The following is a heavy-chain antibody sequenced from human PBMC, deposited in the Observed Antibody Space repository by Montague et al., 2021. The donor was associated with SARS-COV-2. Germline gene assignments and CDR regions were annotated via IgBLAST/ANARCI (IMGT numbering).Heavy chain of an antibody. D-gene: IGHD6-19*01. J-gene: IGHJ3*02. CDR2: IYHSGST. CDR3: AKVAGSHDTFDI. Sequence: SETLSLTCTVSGYSISTGYYWGWIRQPPGKGLEWIGTIYHSGSTYFNPSLKSRVTISVDTSKNQFSLNLSSVTAADTAVCYCAKVAGSHDTFDIWGRGTMVTVSP. CDR1: GYSISTGYY. V-gene: IGHV4-38-2*02.